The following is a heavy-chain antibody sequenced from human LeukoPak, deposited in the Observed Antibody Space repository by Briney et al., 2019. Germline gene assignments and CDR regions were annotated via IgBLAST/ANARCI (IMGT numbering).Heavy chain of an antibody. CDR1: GYTFTSYG. V-gene: IGHV1-18*01. D-gene: IGHD3-10*01. Sequence: GASVKVSCKASGYTFTSYGISWVRQAPGQGLEWMGWISAYNGNTNYAQKLQGRVTMTTDTATSTPYMELRSLRSDDTAVYYCATCLGVGGSPYLFDPWGQGTLVTVSS. CDR2: ISAYNGNT. J-gene: IGHJ5*02. CDR3: ATCLGVGGSPYLFDP.